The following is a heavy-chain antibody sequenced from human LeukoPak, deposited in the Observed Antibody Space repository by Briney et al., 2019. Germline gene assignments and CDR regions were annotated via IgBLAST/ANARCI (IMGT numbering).Heavy chain of an antibody. CDR3: ARDHPVLPAATKNYYYYYMDV. CDR1: GASISSDNYY. Sequence: SQTLSLTCTVSGASISSDNYYWSWIRQPPGKGLEWIGYIYHTGSPYYNPSLKTPVTITVDKSKNQFSLKLNSVTAADTAVYYCARDHPVLPAATKNYYYYYMDVWGQGTTVTVSS. D-gene: IGHD2-2*01. CDR2: IYHTGSP. J-gene: IGHJ6*03. V-gene: IGHV4-30-2*01.